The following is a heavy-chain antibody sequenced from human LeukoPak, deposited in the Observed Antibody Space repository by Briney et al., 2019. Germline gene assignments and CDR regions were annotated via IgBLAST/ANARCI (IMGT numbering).Heavy chain of an antibody. CDR2: ITSDSTDI. J-gene: IGHJ4*02. CDR3: ARDPVRDGYPYSFDY. D-gene: IGHD5-24*01. V-gene: IGHV3-48*02. Sequence: PGGSLRLSCIVSGFTFSSYSMNWVRQAPGKGLEWVSYITSDSTDISYADSVKGRFSLSRDNAKNSLYLQMHSLRDEDTAVYYCARDPVRDGYPYSFDYRGQGTLVTVSS. CDR1: GFTFSSYS.